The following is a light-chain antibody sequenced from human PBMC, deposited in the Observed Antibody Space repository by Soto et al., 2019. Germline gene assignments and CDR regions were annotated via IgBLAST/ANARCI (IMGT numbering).Light chain of an antibody. CDR2: EVS. Sequence: QSALTQPASVSGSPGQSITISCTGTSSDVGGYNYVSWYQQHPGKAPKLMIYEVSNRPSGVSTRFSGSQSGNTAALTISGLQAEDEAEYYCSSYTSSSLDYVFGTGTKLTVL. CDR3: SSYTSSSLDYV. V-gene: IGLV2-14*01. CDR1: SSDVGGYNY. J-gene: IGLJ1*01.